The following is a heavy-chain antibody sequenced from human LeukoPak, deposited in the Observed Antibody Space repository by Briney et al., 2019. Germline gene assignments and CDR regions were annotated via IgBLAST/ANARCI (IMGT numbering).Heavy chain of an antibody. CDR3: ARATVVTLLFDY. CDR1: GGSISSYY. V-gene: IGHV4-59*01. J-gene: IGHJ4*02. CDR2: IYYSGST. D-gene: IGHD4-23*01. Sequence: SETLSLTCTGSGGSISSYYWSWIRQPPGKGLEWIGYIYYSGSTNYNPSLKSRVTISVDTSKNQFSLKLSSVTAADTAVYYCARATVVTLLFDYWGQGTLVTVSS.